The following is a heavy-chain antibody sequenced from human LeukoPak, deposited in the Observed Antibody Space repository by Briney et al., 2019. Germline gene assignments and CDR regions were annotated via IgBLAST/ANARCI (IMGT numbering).Heavy chain of an antibody. D-gene: IGHD3-3*01. CDR3: ARGGIRFLEWLIPGSWFDP. V-gene: IGHV4-34*01. CDR1: GYSISSGYY. J-gene: IGHJ5*02. Sequence: KPSETLSLTCAVSGYSISSGYYWSWIRQPPGKGLEWIGEINHSGSTNYNPSLKSRVTISVDTSKNQFSLKLSSVTAADTAVYYCARGGIRFLEWLIPGSWFDPWGQGTLVTVSS. CDR2: INHSGST.